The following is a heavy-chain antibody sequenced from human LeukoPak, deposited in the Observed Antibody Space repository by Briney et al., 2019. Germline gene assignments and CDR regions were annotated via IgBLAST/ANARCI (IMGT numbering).Heavy chain of an antibody. V-gene: IGHV3-23*01. Sequence: PGGSLRLSCVPSGFSFSNYAMSWVRQAPGKGLEWVSSISGSGGSTHYVDSVKGRFTISRDKTKNTLYLQMNSLRAEDTAVYYCAKGSYYDASGYYREYYFDSWGQGTLVTVSS. CDR2: ISGSGGST. CDR3: AKGSYYDASGYYREYYFDS. CDR1: GFSFSNYA. J-gene: IGHJ4*02. D-gene: IGHD3-22*01.